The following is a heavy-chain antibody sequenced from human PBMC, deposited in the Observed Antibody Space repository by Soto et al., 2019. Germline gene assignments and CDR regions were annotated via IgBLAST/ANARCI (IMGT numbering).Heavy chain of an antibody. V-gene: IGHV3-23*01. Sequence: EVQLLESGGGLVQPGGSLRLSCAASGFTFDSYAMKWVRQAPGKGLEWVSTISGSGDYTYYTDSVKGRFTISRDNSKNMMYLQMNSLRAEDTAVYYCAKNLGLQYYFDYWGQGTLVTVCS. CDR1: GFTFDSYA. CDR2: ISGSGDYT. CDR3: AKNLGLQYYFDY. J-gene: IGHJ4*02.